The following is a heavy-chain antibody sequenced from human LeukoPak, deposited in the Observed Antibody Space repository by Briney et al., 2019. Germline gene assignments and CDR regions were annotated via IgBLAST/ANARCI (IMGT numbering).Heavy chain of an antibody. V-gene: IGHV1-2*02. CDR2: INPNSGGT. CDR3: ARDEDSSSWPDY. Sequence: ASVKVSCKASGYTFTGYYMNWVRQAPGQGLEWMGWINPNSGGTNYAQKFQGRVTMTRDTSISTAYMELSRLRSDDTAVYYCARDEDSSSWPDYWGQGTLVTVSS. CDR1: GYTFTGYY. J-gene: IGHJ4*02. D-gene: IGHD6-13*01.